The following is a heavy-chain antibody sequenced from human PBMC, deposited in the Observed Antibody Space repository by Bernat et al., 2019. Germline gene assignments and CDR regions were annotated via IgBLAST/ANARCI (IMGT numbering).Heavy chain of an antibody. D-gene: IGHD5-18*01. V-gene: IGHV3-15*01. CDR1: GFIFSNAW. Sequence: EVQLVESGGGLVKPGGSFRLSCAASGFIFSNAWMSWVRQAPGKGLEWIGRIKSKIDGGTIDYAAPVKGRFTVSRDDSKNTLYLQMNSLKTEDSAVYYCTTGDTRWGQGTLVTVSS. CDR2: IKSKIDGGTI. J-gene: IGHJ4*02. CDR3: TTGDTR.